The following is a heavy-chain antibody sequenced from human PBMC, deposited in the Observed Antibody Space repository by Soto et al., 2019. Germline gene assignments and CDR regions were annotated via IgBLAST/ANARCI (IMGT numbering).Heavy chain of an antibody. D-gene: IGHD6-19*01. V-gene: IGHV3-30*18. CDR1: VFTFSNYG. Sequence: TGGSLRLSCAASVFTFSNYGMHCARQSPGKGLECVAVISYDGNTKYYSDSVKGRFTISRDNSKNMLYLQMSSLRAEDTAVYSCAKVSLSRGRLVIEYLGQGTLDTVSS. J-gene: IGHJ4*02. CDR2: ISYDGNTK. CDR3: AKVSLSRGRLVIEY.